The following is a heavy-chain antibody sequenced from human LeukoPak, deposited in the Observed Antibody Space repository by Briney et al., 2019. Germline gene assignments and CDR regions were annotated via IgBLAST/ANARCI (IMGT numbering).Heavy chain of an antibody. D-gene: IGHD1-1*01. CDR3: AKDKYSSNDDAGAFDI. CDR1: GFTFSSYV. J-gene: IGHJ3*02. CDR2: ISGSGSST. V-gene: IGHV3-23*01. Sequence: GGSLRLSCAASGFTFSSYVMSWVRQAPGKGLEWVSAISGSGSSTCYADSVKGRFTISRDNSKNTLYMQMNRLRAEDTAVYYGAKDKYSSNDDAGAFDIWGQGTMVTVSS.